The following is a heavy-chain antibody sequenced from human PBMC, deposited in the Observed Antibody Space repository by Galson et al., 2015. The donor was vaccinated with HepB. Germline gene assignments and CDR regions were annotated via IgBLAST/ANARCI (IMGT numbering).Heavy chain of an antibody. Sequence: SVKVSCKASGYTFTSYYMHWVRQAPGQGLEWMGIINRSGGSTSYAQKFQGRVTMTRDTSTSTVYMELSSLRSEDTAVYYCARDQDSSGWVEYYFDYWGQGTLVTVSS. CDR1: GYTFTSYY. CDR2: INRSGGST. CDR3: ARDQDSSGWVEYYFDY. D-gene: IGHD6-19*01. V-gene: IGHV1-46*01. J-gene: IGHJ4*02.